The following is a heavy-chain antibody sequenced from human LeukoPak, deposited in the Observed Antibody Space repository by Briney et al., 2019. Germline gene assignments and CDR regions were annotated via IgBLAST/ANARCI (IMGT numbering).Heavy chain of an antibody. V-gene: IGHV1-46*01. CDR1: GYTFTSYY. CDR3: ARGGSIVVVPDWFDP. CDR2: INPSGGST. J-gene: IGHJ5*02. D-gene: IGHD2-2*01. Sequence: ASVKVSCKASGYTFTSYYMHWVRQAPGQGLEWMGIINPSGGSTSYAQKFQGRVTMTRDMSMSTVYMELSSLRSEDTAVYYCARGGSIVVVPDWFDPWGQGTLVTVSS.